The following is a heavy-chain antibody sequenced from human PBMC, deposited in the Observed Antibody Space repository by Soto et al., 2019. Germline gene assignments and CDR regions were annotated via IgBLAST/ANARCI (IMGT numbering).Heavy chain of an antibody. Sequence: QVQLVQSGAEVKKPGSSVKVSCKASGGTFSSYAISWVRQAPGQGLEWMGGIIPISGTANYAQKFQGRVTITADESTSTAHMELSSLRSEDTAVYYCARSQGSSTSLEIYYYYYYGMDVWGQGPTVTVSS. V-gene: IGHV1-69*01. CDR3: ARSQGSSTSLEIYYYYYYGMDV. CDR1: GGTFSSYA. CDR2: IIPISGTA. D-gene: IGHD2-2*01. J-gene: IGHJ6*02.